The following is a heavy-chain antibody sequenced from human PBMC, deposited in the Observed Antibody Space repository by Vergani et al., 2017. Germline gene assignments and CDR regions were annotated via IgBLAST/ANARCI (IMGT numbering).Heavy chain of an antibody. V-gene: IGHV3-30-3*01. CDR2: ISYDGSNK. CDR1: GLTFSSYA. CDR3: ARGSSSWYGKFDY. D-gene: IGHD6-13*01. J-gene: IGHJ4*02. Sequence: QVQLVASGGGVVQPGSSLRLSCAASGLTFSSYAMHWVRQAPGKWLAWVAVISYDGSNKYYADSVKGRFTISRDNSKNTLYLQMNSLRAEDTAVYYCARGSSSWYGKFDYWGQGTLVTVSS.